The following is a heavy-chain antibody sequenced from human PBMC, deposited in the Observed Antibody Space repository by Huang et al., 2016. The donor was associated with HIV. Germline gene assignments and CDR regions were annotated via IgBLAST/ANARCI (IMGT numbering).Heavy chain of an antibody. V-gene: IGHV3-7*01. CDR2: IRQDGSEK. CDR1: TVTFSAYW. D-gene: IGHD2-8*01. Sequence: LVESGGGLVRPGGSLSLSCAGPTVTFSAYWMTWVRQSQGQGLEWVASIRQDGSEKHYVDSVEGRFNISRDNGKKLLFLEMRSLGVDDTAVYFCATKADAMDVWGQGTTVIVSS. J-gene: IGHJ6*02. CDR3: ATKADAMDV.